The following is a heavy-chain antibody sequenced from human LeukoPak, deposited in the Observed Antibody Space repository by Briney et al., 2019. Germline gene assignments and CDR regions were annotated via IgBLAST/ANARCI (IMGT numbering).Heavy chain of an antibody. D-gene: IGHD2-2*01. Sequence: SVKVSCKASGGTFSSYAISWVRQAPGQGLEWMGRIIPILGIANYAQKFQGRVTITADKSTSTAYMELSGLRSDDTAVYYCARSGYCSSTSCYFYWFDPWGQGTLVTVSS. J-gene: IGHJ5*02. V-gene: IGHV1-69*04. CDR2: IIPILGIA. CDR1: GGTFSSYA. CDR3: ARSGYCSSTSCYFYWFDP.